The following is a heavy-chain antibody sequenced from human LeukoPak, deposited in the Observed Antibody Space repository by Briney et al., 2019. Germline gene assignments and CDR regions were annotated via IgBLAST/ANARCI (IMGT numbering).Heavy chain of an antibody. Sequence: SETLSLTCAVSGGSISSGGYSWSWIRQPPGKGLEWIGYIYHSGSTYYNPSLKSRVTISVDRSKNQFSLKLSSVTAADTAVYYCASTYSGSYYFDYWGQGTLVTVSS. D-gene: IGHD1-26*01. J-gene: IGHJ4*02. CDR3: ASTYSGSYYFDY. V-gene: IGHV4-30-2*01. CDR2: IYHSGST. CDR1: GGSISSGGYS.